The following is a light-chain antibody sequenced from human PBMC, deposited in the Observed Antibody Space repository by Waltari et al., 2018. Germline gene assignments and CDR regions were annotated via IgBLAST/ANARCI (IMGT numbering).Light chain of an antibody. CDR2: DVK. CDR1: SIDVGGYTY. V-gene: IGLV2-14*03. J-gene: IGLJ2*01. Sequence: QSDLSQPASMSGSPGQSITISCTGTSIDVGGYTYVSWYQEYPGKAPKLIIYDVKNRPSGVSNRFSGSKSGNTASLTISGLQAEDEADYYCSSYTSTSTVLFGGGTKVTVL. CDR3: SSYTSTSTVL.